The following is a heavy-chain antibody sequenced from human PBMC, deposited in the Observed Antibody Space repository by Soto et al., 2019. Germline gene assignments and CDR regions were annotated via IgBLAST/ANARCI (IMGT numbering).Heavy chain of an antibody. D-gene: IGHD2-2*01. CDR1: GFTFSSYA. V-gene: IGHV3-30-3*01. CDR2: ISYDGSNK. CDR3: ARVLGVVPAATMALNEYYYYGMDV. Sequence: QVQLVESGGGVVQPGRSLRLSCAASGFTFSSYAMHWVRQAPGKGLEWVAVISYDGSNKYYADSVKGRFTISRDNSKNTLYLQMNSLRAEDTAVYYCARVLGVVPAATMALNEYYYYGMDVWGQGTTVTVSS. J-gene: IGHJ6*02.